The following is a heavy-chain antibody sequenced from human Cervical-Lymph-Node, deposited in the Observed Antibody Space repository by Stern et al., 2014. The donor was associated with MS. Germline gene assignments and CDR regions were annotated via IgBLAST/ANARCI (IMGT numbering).Heavy chain of an antibody. V-gene: IGHV1-18*01. CDR1: GYTFTSYG. J-gene: IGHJ6*02. CDR2: ISAYNGNT. CDR3: ASPYGSGSYQYYYYGMDV. Sequence: QLVQSGAEVKKPGASVKVSCKASGYTFTSYGISWVRQAPGQGLEWMGWISAYNGNTNYAQKLQGRVTMPTDTSTSTAYMELRSLRSDDTAVYYCASPYGSGSYQYYYYGMDVWGQGTTVTVSS. D-gene: IGHD3-10*01.